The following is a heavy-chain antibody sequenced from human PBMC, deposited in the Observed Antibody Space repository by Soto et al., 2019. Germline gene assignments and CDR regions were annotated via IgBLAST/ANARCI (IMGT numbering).Heavy chain of an antibody. J-gene: IGHJ4*02. D-gene: IGHD1-26*01. Sequence: QVQLVESGGGVVQPGRSLRLSCAASGFTVSAYTMRWVRQAPGKGLEWVAVISSDGNHKYYTDSVKGRFTISRDTSTNTLYLQMNSLRAEDTAVYYRARWEQPLFDYWGQGTLVTVSS. CDR3: ARWEQPLFDY. CDR2: ISSDGNHK. CDR1: GFTVSAYT. V-gene: IGHV3-30-3*01.